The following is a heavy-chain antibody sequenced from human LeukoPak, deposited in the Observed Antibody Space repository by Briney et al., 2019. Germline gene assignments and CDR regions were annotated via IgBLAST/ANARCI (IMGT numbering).Heavy chain of an antibody. D-gene: IGHD3-16*02. J-gene: IGHJ4*02. CDR2: IIPIFGTA. V-gene: IGHV1-69*13. CDR1: GGTFSSYA. Sequence: ASVKVSGKASGGTFSSYAISWVRQAPGQGLEWMGGIIPIFGTANYAQKFQGRVTITADESTSTAYMELSSLRSEDTAVYYCAREKIMITFGGVIHTPTTLDYWGQGTLVTVSS. CDR3: AREKIMITFGGVIHTPTTLDY.